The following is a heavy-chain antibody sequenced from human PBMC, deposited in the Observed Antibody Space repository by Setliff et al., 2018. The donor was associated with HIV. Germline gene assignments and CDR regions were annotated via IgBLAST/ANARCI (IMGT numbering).Heavy chain of an antibody. Sequence: GGSLRLSCEVSGFTFRNYNLNWVRQAPGKGLEWVSSISGDSRYIYYIDSVKGRFTISRDNGRSSLFLQMNSLRAEDTAVYYCVRDPASSAYYARFDYWGQGTLVTVSS. V-gene: IGHV3-21*01. CDR1: GFTFRNYN. CDR2: ISGDSRYI. CDR3: VRDPASSAYYARFDY. D-gene: IGHD3-22*01. J-gene: IGHJ4*02.